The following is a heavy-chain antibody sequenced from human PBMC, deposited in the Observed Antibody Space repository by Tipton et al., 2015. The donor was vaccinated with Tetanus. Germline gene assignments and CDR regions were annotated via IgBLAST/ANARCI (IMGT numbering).Heavy chain of an antibody. CDR2: ISTSSTYI. V-gene: IGHV3-21*01. D-gene: IGHD3-10*01. CDR3: ARDPDFGSGSKYFFYYGMDV. CDR1: GFAFTGYS. J-gene: IGHJ6*02. Sequence: GSLRLSCAASGFAFTGYSINWVRQAPGKGLEWVSSISTSSTYIYYADSVKGRFTISRDNAKSSLYLQMNSLRVEDTAVYYCARDPDFGSGSKYFFYYGMDVWGQGTTVTVSS.